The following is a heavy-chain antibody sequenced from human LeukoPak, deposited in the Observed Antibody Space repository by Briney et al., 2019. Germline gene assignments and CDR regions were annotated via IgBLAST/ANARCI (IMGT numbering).Heavy chain of an antibody. Sequence: GGSLRLSCTVSGLTLSNYAMMWLRQAPGQGLEWVSAINSGHWAMYADSVKGRFTISRDNAKNSLYLQMNSLRAEDTAVYYCARGTYSSGWNPTGFDYWGQGTLVTVSS. D-gene: IGHD6-19*01. V-gene: IGHV3-23*01. CDR1: GLTLSNYA. CDR3: ARGTYSSGWNPTGFDY. J-gene: IGHJ4*02. CDR2: INSGHWA.